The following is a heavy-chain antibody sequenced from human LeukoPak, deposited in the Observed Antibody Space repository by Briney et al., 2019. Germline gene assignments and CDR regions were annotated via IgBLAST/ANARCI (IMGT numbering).Heavy chain of an antibody. CDR1: GFTFSSYA. CDR3: EKDGGQEVDY. V-gene: IGHV3-23*01. D-gene: IGHD3-16*01. J-gene: IGHJ4*02. CDR2: ISGSGDST. Sequence: QPGGSLRLSCAASGFTFSSYAMRWVRQAPGKGLEWVSSISGSGDSTYNADSVKGRFTISRDKSKNTLYLQMNSLRAEDTAVYYCEKDGGQEVDYWGQGTLVTVSS.